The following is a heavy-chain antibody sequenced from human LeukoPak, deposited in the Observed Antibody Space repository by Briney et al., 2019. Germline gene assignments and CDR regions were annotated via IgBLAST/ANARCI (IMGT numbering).Heavy chain of an antibody. CDR2: INWNGGST. J-gene: IGHJ3*02. CDR3: TRRGSGSYYDNAFDI. D-gene: IGHD3-10*01. V-gene: IGHV3-20*04. Sequence: GGSLSLSCAASGFIFDDYGMSWVRHAPGKGLEWVSGINWNGGSTGYADSVKGRLTISRDNTKKFLYLQMNSLRAEDTALYYCTRRGSGSYYDNAFDIWGQGTMVTVSS. CDR1: GFIFDDYG.